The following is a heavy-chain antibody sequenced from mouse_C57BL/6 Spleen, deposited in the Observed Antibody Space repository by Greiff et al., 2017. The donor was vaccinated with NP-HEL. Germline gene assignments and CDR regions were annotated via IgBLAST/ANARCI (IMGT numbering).Heavy chain of an antibody. D-gene: IGHD1-2*01. CDR3: ARVHYLYAMDY. V-gene: IGHV3-6*01. Sequence: EVKLQQSGPGLVKPSQSLSLTCSVTGYSITSGYYWNWIRQFPGNKLEWMGYISYDGSNNYNPSLKNRISITRDTSKNQFFLKLNSVTTEDTATYYCARVHYLYAMDYWGQGTSVTVSS. CDR1: GYSITSGYY. J-gene: IGHJ4*01. CDR2: ISYDGSN.